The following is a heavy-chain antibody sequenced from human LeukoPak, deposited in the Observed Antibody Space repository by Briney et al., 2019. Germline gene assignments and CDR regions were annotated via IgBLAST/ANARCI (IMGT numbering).Heavy chain of an antibody. CDR3: ARDGTGYYGSGSYDY. Sequence: GGSLRLSCAASGFTFSSYAMHWVRQAPGKGLEWVAVISYDGSNKYYADSVKGRFTISRDNSKNTLYLQMNSLRAEDTAVYYCARDGTGYYGSGSYDYWGQGTLVTVSS. V-gene: IGHV3-30-3*01. CDR1: GFTFSSYA. D-gene: IGHD3-10*01. CDR2: ISYDGSNK. J-gene: IGHJ4*02.